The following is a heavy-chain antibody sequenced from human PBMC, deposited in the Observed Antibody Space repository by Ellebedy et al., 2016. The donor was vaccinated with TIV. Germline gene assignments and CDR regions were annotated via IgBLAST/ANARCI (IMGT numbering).Heavy chain of an antibody. CDR3: ARTATDGSEYFQH. CDR2: IYYSGST. V-gene: IGHV4-31*03. Sequence: SETLSLXCTVSGGSISSGGYYRSWIRQHPGKGLEWIGYIYYSGSTYYNPSLKSRVTISVDTSKNQFSLKLSSVTAADTAVYYCARTATDGSEYFQHWGQGTLVTVSS. J-gene: IGHJ1*01. D-gene: IGHD1-26*01. CDR1: GGSISSGGYY.